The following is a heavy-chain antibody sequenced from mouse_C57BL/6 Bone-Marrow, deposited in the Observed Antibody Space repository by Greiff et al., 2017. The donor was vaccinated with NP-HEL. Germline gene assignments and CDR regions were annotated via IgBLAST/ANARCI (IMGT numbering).Heavy chain of an antibody. CDR1: YFAFMASA. CDR2: FTMYSDAT. V-gene: IGHV1-49*01. D-gene: IGHD2-5*01. J-gene: IGHJ4*01. CDR3: ARGYSNSLYAMDY. Sequence: LVESGAELVRPGSSVKLSCKDSYFAFMASAMHWVKQRPGHGLEWIGSFTMYSDATEYSENFKGKATLTANTSSSTAYMELSSLTSEDSAVYYCARGYSNSLYAMDYWGQGTSVTVSS.